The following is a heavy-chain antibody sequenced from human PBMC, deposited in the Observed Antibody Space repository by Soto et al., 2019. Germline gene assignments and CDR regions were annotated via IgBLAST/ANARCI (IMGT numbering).Heavy chain of an antibody. V-gene: IGHV4-39*01. CDR3: ARHGSY. J-gene: IGHJ4*02. Sequence: SETLSLTCTVSGVSISSTSYYWGWFRQAPGKGLEWIGTIYYGGSSYSNPSLKSRVTISLDTSKNQFALTLTSLTAADTAVYYCARHGSYWGQGTLVTVSS. CDR1: GVSISSTSYY. CDR2: IYYGGSS.